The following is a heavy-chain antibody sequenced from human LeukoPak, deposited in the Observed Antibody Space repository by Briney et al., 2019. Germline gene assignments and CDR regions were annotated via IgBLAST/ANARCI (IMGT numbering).Heavy chain of an antibody. CDR3: ARASSGPPRY. Sequence: GGSLRLSCAASGFSFSSYSLNWVRQAPGKGLDWVSSISSSSTYIYYSDSVKGRFTISRDNAKNSVYLQMNSLRAEDTAVYYCARASSGPPRYWGQGTLVTVSS. V-gene: IGHV3-21*01. CDR2: ISSSSTYI. CDR1: GFSFSSYS. D-gene: IGHD3-22*01. J-gene: IGHJ4*02.